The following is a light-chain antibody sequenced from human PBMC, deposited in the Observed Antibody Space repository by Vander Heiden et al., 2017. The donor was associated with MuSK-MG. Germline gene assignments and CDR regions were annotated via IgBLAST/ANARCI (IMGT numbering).Light chain of an antibody. J-gene: IGKJ1*01. Sequence: AIQMTQSPSSLSASVGDRVTITCRASQGIRNDLGWYQQKPGKAPKLLIYAASSLQSGVPSRFSGSGSGTDFTLTINSLQPEDFATYYCRQDDNYPRTFGQGTKVEIK. V-gene: IGKV1-6*01. CDR3: RQDDNYPRT. CDR1: QGIRND. CDR2: AAS.